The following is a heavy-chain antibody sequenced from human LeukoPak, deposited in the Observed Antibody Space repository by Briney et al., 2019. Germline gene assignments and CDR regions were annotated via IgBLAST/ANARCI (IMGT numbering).Heavy chain of an antibody. CDR1: GFTFGSYS. V-gene: IGHV3-21*01. D-gene: IGHD4-17*01. J-gene: IGHJ6*02. CDR2: ISSSSSYI. CDR3: ARDGKSTVTTGYYYGMDV. Sequence: GGSLRLSCAASGFTFGSYSMNWVRQAPGKGLEWVSSISSSSSYIYYADSVKGRFTISRGNAKNSLYLQMNSLRAEDTAVYYCARDGKSTVTTGYYYGMDVWGQGTTVSVFS.